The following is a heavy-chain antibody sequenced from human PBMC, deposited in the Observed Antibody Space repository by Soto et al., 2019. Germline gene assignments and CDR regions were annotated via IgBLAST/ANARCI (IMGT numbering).Heavy chain of an antibody. D-gene: IGHD2-2*01. CDR3: ARSVGYIVVVPTAIMEVDYYSGMDV. CDR2: INPNSGGT. V-gene: IGHV1-2*02. J-gene: IGHJ6*02. Sequence: ASVKVSCKASGYTFTGYYMHWVRQAPGQGLEWMGWINPNSGGTNYAQKFQGRVTMTRDTSISTAYMELSRLRSDDTAVYYCARSVGYIVVVPTAIMEVDYYSGMDVWGQGTTVTVSS. CDR1: GYTFTGYY.